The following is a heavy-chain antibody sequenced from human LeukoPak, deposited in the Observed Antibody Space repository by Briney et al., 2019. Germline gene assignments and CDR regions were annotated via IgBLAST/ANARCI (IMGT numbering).Heavy chain of an antibody. J-gene: IGHJ4*02. V-gene: IGHV3-33*01. Sequence: GGSLRLSCAASGFTFSIYGMHWVRQAPGKGLEWVAVIWYDGSNEIYADSVKGRFTISRDNSKNTLYLQMDSLRDEDTAVYYCAREIKSRWDYIESWGQGTLVTVSS. CDR1: GFTFSIYG. D-gene: IGHD1-26*01. CDR2: IWYDGSNE. CDR3: AREIKSRWDYIES.